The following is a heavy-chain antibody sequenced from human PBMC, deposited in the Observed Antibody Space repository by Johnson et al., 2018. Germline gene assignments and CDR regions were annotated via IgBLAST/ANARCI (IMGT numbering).Heavy chain of an antibody. V-gene: IGHV3-11*01. Sequence: QVQLVQSGGGVVKPGGSLRLSCAASGFTFSDYYMTWIRQAPGKGLEWVSYISGSDNTIYNANSVKGRFTIPRDNAKNSLYLQMNRLRAEDTAVYYCARGGADLAARAVYYYYYMDVWGKGTTVTVSS. J-gene: IGHJ6*03. CDR1: GFTFSDYY. D-gene: IGHD6-6*01. CDR2: ISGSDNTI. CDR3: ARGGADLAARAVYYYYYMDV.